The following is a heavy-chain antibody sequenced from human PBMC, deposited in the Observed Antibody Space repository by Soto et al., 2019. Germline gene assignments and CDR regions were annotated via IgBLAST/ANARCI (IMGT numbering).Heavy chain of an antibody. CDR1: GFTFSSYS. D-gene: IGHD3-22*01. CDR3: AREPSPTAYYYDSSGSPRFDP. Sequence: GGSLRLSCAASGFTFSSYSMNWVRQAPGKGLEWVSYISSSNSTIYYADSVKGRFTISRDNAKNSLYLQMNSLRDEDTAVYYCAREPSPTAYYYDSSGSPRFDPWGQGTLVTVSS. J-gene: IGHJ5*02. V-gene: IGHV3-48*02. CDR2: ISSSNSTI.